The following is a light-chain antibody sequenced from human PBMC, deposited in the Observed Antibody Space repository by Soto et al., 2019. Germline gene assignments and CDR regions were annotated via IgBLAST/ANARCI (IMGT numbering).Light chain of an antibody. CDR2: EVS. V-gene: IGLV2-14*01. J-gene: IGLJ1*01. CDR1: SSGVGNYKY. Sequence: QSVLTQPASVSGSPGQSITISCTGTSSGVGNYKYVSWYQQHPGKAPKLMIYEVSNRSSGVSNRFSGSKSGNTASLTISGLQAEDETDYYCFSYTSSGTYVFGTGTKVT. CDR3: FSYTSSGTYV.